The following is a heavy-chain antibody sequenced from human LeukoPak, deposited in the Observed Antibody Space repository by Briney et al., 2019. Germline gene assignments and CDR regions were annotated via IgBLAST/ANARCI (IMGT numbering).Heavy chain of an antibody. CDR3: AKVAGRKGYASGGYYPDY. CDR1: GFTFSFYW. V-gene: IGHV3-7*05. CDR2: IPEDGGDK. D-gene: IGHD3-22*01. J-gene: IGHJ4*02. Sequence: GGSLRLSCAASGFTFSFYWMSWVRQAPGKGLEWVANIPEDGGDKRYVDSVKGRFTISRDNAENSLHLEMNSLRAEDTAIYYCAKVAGRKGYASGGYYPDYWGQGTLVTVSS.